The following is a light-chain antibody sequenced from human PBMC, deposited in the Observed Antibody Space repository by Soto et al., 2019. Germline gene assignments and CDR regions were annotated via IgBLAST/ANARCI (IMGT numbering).Light chain of an antibody. CDR3: QQYDNLPRT. J-gene: IGKJ2*02. V-gene: IGKV1-9*01. Sequence: IQLTQSPSSLSASVGDRVTITCRASQAISSYLAWYQQKPGKAPNLLIYAASTLQSGVPSRFSGRGSGTAFPPTPSRLKPEDIATYYCQQYDNLPRTFGQGTQLDVK. CDR1: QAISSY. CDR2: AAS.